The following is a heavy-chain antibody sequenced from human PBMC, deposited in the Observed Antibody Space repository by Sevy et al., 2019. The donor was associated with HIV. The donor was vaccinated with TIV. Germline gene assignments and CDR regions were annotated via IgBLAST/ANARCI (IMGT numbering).Heavy chain of an antibody. CDR3: ARDGYYYVSSGGYYFDY. D-gene: IGHD3-22*01. CDR1: GFTFSSYA. J-gene: IGHJ4*02. V-gene: IGHV3-30-3*01. CDR2: ISYDGSNK. Sequence: GGSLRLSCAASGFTFSSYAMHWVRQAPGKGLEWVAVISYDGSNKYYGDSVKGRFTISRDNSKNTLYLQMNSLRAEDTAVYYCARDGYYYVSSGGYYFDYWGQGTLVTVSS.